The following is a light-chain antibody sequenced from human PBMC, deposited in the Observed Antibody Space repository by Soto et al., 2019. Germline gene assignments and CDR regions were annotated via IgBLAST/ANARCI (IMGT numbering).Light chain of an antibody. Sequence: IVLTQSPDTLSLSPGERATLSCRASQSVRASLAWYQQKPGQAPRLLIYDASNRATGIPARFSSSGSGTDFTLTISSLEPEDFAVYYCQQRSSWPLTFGGGTKVDIK. CDR2: DAS. CDR3: QQRSSWPLT. V-gene: IGKV3-11*01. J-gene: IGKJ4*01. CDR1: QSVRAS.